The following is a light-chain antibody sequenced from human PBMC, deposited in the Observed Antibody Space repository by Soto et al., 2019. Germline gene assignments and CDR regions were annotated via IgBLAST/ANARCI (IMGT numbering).Light chain of an antibody. CDR1: QGINNW. CDR3: QQYNSYPLT. Sequence: DIQMTQSPSSLSASVGDRVTITCRASQGINNWLAWYQQQPEKAPKPLIYAASNLQSGVPSRFSGSRSGTEFTLTIRSLQPEDFATYYCQQYNSYPLTFGGGTKVEIK. J-gene: IGKJ4*01. V-gene: IGKV1D-16*01. CDR2: AAS.